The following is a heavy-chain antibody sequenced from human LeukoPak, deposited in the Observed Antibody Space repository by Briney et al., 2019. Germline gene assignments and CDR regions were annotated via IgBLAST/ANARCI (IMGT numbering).Heavy chain of an antibody. J-gene: IGHJ4*02. CDR3: ARTARHLDY. Sequence: GGSLRLSCAASGFIFKSYWMSWVRQAPGKGLEWVANIKQDGSEENYVDSVRGRFTISRDNAKKSLYLQMNSLRAEDTAVYYCARTARHLDYWGQGTLVTVSS. D-gene: IGHD5-18*01. CDR1: GFIFKSYW. V-gene: IGHV3-7*01. CDR2: IKQDGSEE.